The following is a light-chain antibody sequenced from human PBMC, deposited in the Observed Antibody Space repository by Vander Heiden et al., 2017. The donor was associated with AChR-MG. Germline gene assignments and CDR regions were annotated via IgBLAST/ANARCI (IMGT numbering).Light chain of an antibody. CDR3: QQYHTYSWK. CDR1: QSVSSR. J-gene: IGKJ1*01. Sequence: DIQMTQSPSTSSASIGDRVTITCRASQSVSSRLAWYRQKPVKAPDLLIYKASSLQSGVPSRFSGSGSGTEFTLTISRLQPDDFATYYCQQYHTYSWKFGQGTQVEVK. CDR2: KAS. V-gene: IGKV1-5*03.